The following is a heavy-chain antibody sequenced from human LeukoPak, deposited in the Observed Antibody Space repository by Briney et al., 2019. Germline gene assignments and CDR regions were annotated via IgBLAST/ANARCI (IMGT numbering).Heavy chain of an antibody. J-gene: IGHJ5*02. CDR1: GSSISSGGYY. D-gene: IGHD3-10*01. CDR3: AVLWFGESVNNWFDP. V-gene: IGHV4-31*03. CDR2: IYYSGST. Sequence: SQTLSLTCTVSGSSISSGGYYWSWIRQHPGKGLEWIGYIYYSGSTYYNPSLKSRVTISVDTSKNQFSLKLSSVTAADTAVYYCAVLWFGESVNNWFDPWGQGTLVTVSS.